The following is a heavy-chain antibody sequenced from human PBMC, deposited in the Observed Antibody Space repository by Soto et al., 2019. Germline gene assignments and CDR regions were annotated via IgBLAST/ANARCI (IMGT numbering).Heavy chain of an antibody. CDR1: EFDFEYYA. V-gene: IGHV3-43D*04. CDR2: TNSDGTDS. Sequence: GGSLGPSCAAAEFDFEYYAIHGVRQVPGKGLECVSLTNSDGTDSYYVDSVKGRFTISRVNAKSTLYPQMDRLRPEDTALYFCAKSLYYYDSSPLDHWGQGTMVTVSS. D-gene: IGHD3-22*01. J-gene: IGHJ4*02. CDR3: AKSLYYYDSSPLDH.